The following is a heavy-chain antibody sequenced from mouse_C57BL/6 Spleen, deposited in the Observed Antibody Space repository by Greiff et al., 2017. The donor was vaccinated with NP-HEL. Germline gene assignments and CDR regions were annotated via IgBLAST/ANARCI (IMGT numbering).Heavy chain of an antibody. CDR1: GYSLTSDY. CDR2: ISYSGST. V-gene: IGHV3-8*01. D-gene: IGHD2-1*01. Sequence: EVNVVESGPGLAKPSQTLSLTCSVTGYSLTSDYWNWIRKFPGNKLEYMGYISYSGSTYYTPSLKSRISILRDTSKNQYYLQLNSVTTEDTATYYWARWEGNSPWFAYWGQGTLVTVSA. CDR3: ARWEGNSPWFAY. J-gene: IGHJ3*01.